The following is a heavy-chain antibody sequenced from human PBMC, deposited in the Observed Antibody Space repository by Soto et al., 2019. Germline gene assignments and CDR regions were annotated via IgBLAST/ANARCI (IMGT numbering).Heavy chain of an antibody. J-gene: IGHJ4*02. CDR1: GIAFTTYA. D-gene: IGHD6-6*01. V-gene: IGHV3-64D*06. Sequence: GGSLRTSCSDSGIAFTTYAMHWVRQAPGKGLEYVASVSGNGGSTYYADFVKGRFTISRDSSKNTLYLQLSSLRPDDTAVYYCVKEGHATSSGGGYYFDYWSQGTLVTVSS. CDR2: VSGNGGST. CDR3: VKEGHATSSGGGYYFDY.